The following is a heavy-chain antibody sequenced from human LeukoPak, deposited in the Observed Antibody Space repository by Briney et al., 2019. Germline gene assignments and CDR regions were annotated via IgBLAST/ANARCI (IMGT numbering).Heavy chain of an antibody. CDR1: GGSISSGSYY. CDR2: IYTSGST. Sequence: SETLSLTCTVSGGSISSGSYYWSWIRQPAGKGLEWIGRIYTSGSTNYNPSLKSRVTISVDTSKNQFSLKLSSVTAADTAVYYCARGPTADFWSGYHYYYYYYMDVWGKGTTVTVSS. D-gene: IGHD3-3*01. J-gene: IGHJ6*03. V-gene: IGHV4-61*02. CDR3: ARGPTADFWSGYHYYYYYYMDV.